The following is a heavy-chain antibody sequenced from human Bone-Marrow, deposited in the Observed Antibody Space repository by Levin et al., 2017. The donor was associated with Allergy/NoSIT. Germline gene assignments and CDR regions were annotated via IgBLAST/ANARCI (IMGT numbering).Heavy chain of an antibody. J-gene: IGHJ3*02. D-gene: IGHD2-15*01. Sequence: PSQTLSLTCAVSGYSISSGYYWGWIRQPPGKGLEWIGSIYHSGSTYYNPSLKSRVTISVDTSKNQFSLKLSSVTAADTAVYYCARQDIVVVVAAIFWDAFDIWGQGTMVTVSS. V-gene: IGHV4-38-2*01. CDR1: GYSISSGYY. CDR3: ARQDIVVVVAAIFWDAFDI. CDR2: IYHSGST.